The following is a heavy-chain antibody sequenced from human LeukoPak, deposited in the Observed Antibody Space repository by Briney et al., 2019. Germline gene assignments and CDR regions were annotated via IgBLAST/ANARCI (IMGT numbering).Heavy chain of an antibody. CDR1: GGSVSDYY. CDR3: ASRKLGNDY. J-gene: IGHJ4*02. CDR2: IYHTGST. D-gene: IGHD7-27*01. Sequence: SETLSLTCVVSGGSVSDYYWSWIRQSPGKGLEWIGYIYHTGSTSYSPSLKSRVTISADTSQNQFSLKLSSVTAADTAVYYCASRKLGNDYWGQGTLVTVSS. V-gene: IGHV4-59*02.